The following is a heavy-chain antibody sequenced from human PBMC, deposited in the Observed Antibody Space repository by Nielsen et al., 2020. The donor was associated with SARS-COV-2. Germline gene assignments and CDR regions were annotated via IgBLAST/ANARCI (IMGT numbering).Heavy chain of an antibody. Sequence: GESLKISCAASGFTFSSYGMHWVRQAPGKGLEWVAVISYDGSNKYYADSVKGRFTISRDNSKNTLYLQMNSLRAEDTAVYYCARATKKWLPHNDAFDIWGQGTMVTVSS. V-gene: IGHV3-30*03. CDR3: ARATKKWLPHNDAFDI. CDR2: ISYDGSNK. D-gene: IGHD6-19*01. CDR1: GFTFSSYG. J-gene: IGHJ3*02.